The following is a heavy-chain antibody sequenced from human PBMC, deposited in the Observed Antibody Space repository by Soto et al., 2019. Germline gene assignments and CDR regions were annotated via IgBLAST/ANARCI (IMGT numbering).Heavy chain of an antibody. D-gene: IGHD4-17*01. J-gene: IGHJ6*02. Sequence: QVQLMQSGAEVRKPGSSVTVSCKASGGTFSSNPISWVRQAPGQGLEWMGGIIPIFGTPRYARKFLDRVTFTADRSTHPAFLELTSLTSVDTAIYYCARDLSAVKRLESFKYYRMDVWGQGTTVTVS. CDR2: IIPIFGTP. CDR1: GGTFSSNP. CDR3: ARDLSAVKRLESFKYYRMDV. V-gene: IGHV1-69*06.